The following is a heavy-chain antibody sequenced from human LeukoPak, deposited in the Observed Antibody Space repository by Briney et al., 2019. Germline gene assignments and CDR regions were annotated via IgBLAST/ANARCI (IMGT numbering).Heavy chain of an antibody. V-gene: IGHV3-23*01. J-gene: IGHJ1*01. CDR3: ARDSGMYASGWYQKHFQH. CDR1: GFTFSSYA. Sequence: GGSLRLSCAASGFTFSSYAMSWVRQAPGKGLEWVSAISGSGGSTYYADSVKGRFTISRDNSKNTLYLQMYSLRAEDRAVYYCARDSGMYASGWYQKHFQHWGQGTPVIVSS. D-gene: IGHD6-19*01. CDR2: ISGSGGST.